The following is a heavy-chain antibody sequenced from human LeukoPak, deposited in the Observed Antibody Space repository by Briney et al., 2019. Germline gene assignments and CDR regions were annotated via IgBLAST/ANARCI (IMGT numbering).Heavy chain of an antibody. Sequence: RVTITADESTSTAYMELSSLRAEDTAVYYCARDREDYGDPNAFDIWGQGTMVTVSS. V-gene: IGHV1-69*01. J-gene: IGHJ3*02. CDR3: ARDREDYGDPNAFDI. D-gene: IGHD4-17*01.